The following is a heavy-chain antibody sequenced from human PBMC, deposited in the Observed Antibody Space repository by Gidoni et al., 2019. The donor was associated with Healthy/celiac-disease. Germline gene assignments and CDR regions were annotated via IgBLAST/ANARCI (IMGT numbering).Heavy chain of an antibody. Sequence: QVQLVESGGGVVQPGRSLRISCADSGFTFSSYAMHWVRQAPGKGLEWVAVISYDGSNKYYADSVKGRFTISRDNSKNTLYLQMNSLRAEDTAVYYCARDWGFQGVIMANIDYWGQGTLVTVSS. CDR3: ARDWGFQGVIMANIDY. J-gene: IGHJ4*02. CDR2: ISYDGSNK. V-gene: IGHV3-30-3*01. D-gene: IGHD3-10*01. CDR1: GFTFSSYA.